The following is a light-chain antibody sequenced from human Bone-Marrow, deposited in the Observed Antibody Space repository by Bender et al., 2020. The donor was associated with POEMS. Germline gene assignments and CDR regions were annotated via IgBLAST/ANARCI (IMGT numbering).Light chain of an antibody. J-gene: IGLJ2*01. CDR3: QAWDNSTAL. CDR2: QDA. V-gene: IGLV3-1*01. CDR1: NVGEKY. Sequence: SYELTQPPSVSVSPEQTASIACSGDNVGEKYVCWYQQKPSQSPVLVMYQDAKRPSGIPERFSGSNSGNTATLTISGTQASDEADYYCQAWDNSTALFGGGTKLTVL.